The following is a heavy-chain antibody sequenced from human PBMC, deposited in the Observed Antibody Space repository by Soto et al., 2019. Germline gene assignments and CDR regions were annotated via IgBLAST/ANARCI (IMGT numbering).Heavy chain of an antibody. J-gene: IGHJ6*02. V-gene: IGHV3-23*01. CDR1: GFAFSTFA. CDR2: IRGGGTST. Sequence: EVQLLESGGYLVQPGGSLRLSCAASGFAFSTFAMSWVRQAPGKGLEWVSTIRGGGTSTYYADSVKGRFTISRDDSKSMLYLQMNSLRADDTAIYYCAKNNEYHYYGAMDVWGQGTTVTASS. D-gene: IGHD1-1*01. CDR3: AKNNEYHYYGAMDV.